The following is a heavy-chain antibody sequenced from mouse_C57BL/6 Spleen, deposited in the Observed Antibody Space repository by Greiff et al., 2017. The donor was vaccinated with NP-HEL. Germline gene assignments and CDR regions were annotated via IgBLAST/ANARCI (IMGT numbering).Heavy chain of an antibody. D-gene: IGHD3-2*02. CDR1: GYTFTSYG. J-gene: IGHJ3*01. CDR2: IYPRSGNA. Sequence: VQLQQSGAELARPGASVKLSCKASGYTFTSYGISWVKQRTGQGLEWIGEIYPRSGNAYYNAKFKGKATLTADKSSSPAYMELRSLTSEDSAVYFCARKDSSGYWAYWGQGTLVTVSA. V-gene: IGHV1-81*01. CDR3: ARKDSSGYWAY.